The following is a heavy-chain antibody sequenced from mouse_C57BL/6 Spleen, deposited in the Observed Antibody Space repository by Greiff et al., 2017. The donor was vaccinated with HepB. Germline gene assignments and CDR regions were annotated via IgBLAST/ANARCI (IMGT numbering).Heavy chain of an antibody. CDR2: INPGSGGT. V-gene: IGHV1-54*01. Sequence: VKLQQSGAELVRPGTSVKVSCKASGYAFTNYLIEWVKQRPGQGLEWIGVINPGSGGTNYNEKFKGKATLTADKSSSTAYMQLSSLTSEDSAVYFCARDYGSSSYFDYWGQGTTLTVSS. J-gene: IGHJ2*01. CDR1: GYAFTNYL. CDR3: ARDYGSSSYFDY. D-gene: IGHD1-1*01.